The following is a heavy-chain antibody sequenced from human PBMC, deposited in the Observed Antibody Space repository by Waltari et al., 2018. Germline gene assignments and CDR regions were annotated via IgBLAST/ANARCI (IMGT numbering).Heavy chain of an antibody. J-gene: IGHJ4*02. V-gene: IGHV3-9*01. CDR2: ISWNSGSI. CDR1: GFTFDDYA. D-gene: IGHD6-13*01. CDR3: AKDLSAAAGNIDY. Sequence: EVQLVESGGGLVQPGRSLRLSCAASGFTFDDYAMHWVRQAPGKGLEWVSGISWNSGSIGYADSVKGRFTISRDNAKNSLYLQMNSLRAEDTALYYCAKDLSAAAGNIDYWGQGTLVTVSS.